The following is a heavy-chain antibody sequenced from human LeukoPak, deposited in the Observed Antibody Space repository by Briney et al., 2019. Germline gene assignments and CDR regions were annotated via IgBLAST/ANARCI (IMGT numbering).Heavy chain of an antibody. CDR1: GFTFSSYA. J-gene: IGHJ4*02. Sequence: GGSLRLSCAASGFTFSSYAMHWVRQAPGEGLEWVAVISYDGSNKYYADSVKGRFTISRDNSKNTLYLQMNSLRAEDTAVYYCARSNSGSYYGLLDYWGQGTLVTVSS. D-gene: IGHD1-26*01. CDR3: ARSNSGSYYGLLDY. CDR2: ISYDGSNK. V-gene: IGHV3-30*04.